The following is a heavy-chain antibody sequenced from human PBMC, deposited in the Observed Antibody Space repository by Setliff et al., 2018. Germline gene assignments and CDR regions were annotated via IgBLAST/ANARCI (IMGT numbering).Heavy chain of an antibody. Sequence: PSETLSLTCSVSGGSISSGSYYWTWIRQPAGKGLEWIGHIYTSGTTNYNPSLKSRVTISFNTSKNQISLKLSSVTAADTAGYYCARAPQYTNYWYALSWFDPWGQGTLVTVSS. D-gene: IGHD2-8*02. CDR1: GGSISSGSYY. J-gene: IGHJ5*02. V-gene: IGHV4-61*09. CDR3: ARAPQYTNYWYALSWFDP. CDR2: IYTSGTT.